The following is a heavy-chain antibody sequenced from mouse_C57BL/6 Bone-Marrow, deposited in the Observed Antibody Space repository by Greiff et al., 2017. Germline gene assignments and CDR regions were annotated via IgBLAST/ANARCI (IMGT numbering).Heavy chain of an antibody. CDR3: TTDDYGRFAD. V-gene: IGHV14-4*01. J-gene: IGHJ3*01. CDR2: IDPENGDT. Sequence: VQLQQSGAELVRPGASVKLSCTASGFNIKDDYMHWVKQRPEQGLEWIGWIDPENGDTEYASKFQGKATITADTASNTAYLQLSSLTSEDTAVYYCTTDDYGRFADWGQGTLVTVSA. D-gene: IGHD2-4*01. CDR1: GFNIKDDY.